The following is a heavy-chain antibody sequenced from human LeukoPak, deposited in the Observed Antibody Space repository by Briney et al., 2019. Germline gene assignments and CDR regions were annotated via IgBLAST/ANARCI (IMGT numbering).Heavy chain of an antibody. CDR1: GGYISRYY. CDR2: IYASGSGST. J-gene: IGHJ4*02. Sequence: SETLSLTCTVSGGYISRYYWSWIRLSAGKGLEWIGLIYASGSGSTNYNPSLKSRVSMSLDTSKNQFSLKLSSVTAADTAVYYCARHVLDREWEPPQFDYWGQGTLVTVSS. V-gene: IGHV4-4*07. CDR3: ARHVLDREWEPPQFDY. D-gene: IGHD1-26*01.